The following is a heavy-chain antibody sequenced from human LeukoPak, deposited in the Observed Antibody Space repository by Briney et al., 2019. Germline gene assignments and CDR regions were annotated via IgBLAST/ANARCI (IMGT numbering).Heavy chain of an antibody. D-gene: IGHD2-2*02. J-gene: IGHJ3*02. CDR3: ARDDRAGYCSSTSCYTRAFDI. CDR1: GGSISSYY. Sequence: PETLSLTCTVSGGSISSYYWSWIRQPAGKGLEWIGRIYTSGSTNYNPSLKSRVTMSVDTSKNQFSLKLSSVTAADTAVYYCARDDRAGYCSSTSCYTRAFDIWGQGTMVTVSS. CDR2: IYTSGST. V-gene: IGHV4-4*07.